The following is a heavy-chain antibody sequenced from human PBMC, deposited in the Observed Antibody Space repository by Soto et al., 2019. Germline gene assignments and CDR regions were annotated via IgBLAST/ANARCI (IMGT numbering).Heavy chain of an antibody. CDR3: ARADDSETYFDY. J-gene: IGHJ4*02. V-gene: IGHV4-30-2*01. Sequence: SETLSLTCAVSGGSISSGGYSWSWIRQPPGKGLEWIGYIYHSGSTYYNPSLKSRVTISVDRSKNQFSLKLSSVTAADTAVYYCARADDSETYFDYWGQGTLVTVSS. CDR1: GGSISSGGYS. D-gene: IGHD3-22*01. CDR2: IYHSGST.